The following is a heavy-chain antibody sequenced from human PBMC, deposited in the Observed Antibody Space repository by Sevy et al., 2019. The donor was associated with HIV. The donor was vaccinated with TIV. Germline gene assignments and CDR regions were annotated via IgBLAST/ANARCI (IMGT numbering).Heavy chain of an antibody. Sequence: ASVKVSCKASGYTFTGYYMHWVRQAPGQGLEWMGRINPNSGVTNYAQKFQGRVTMTRDTSISTAYMELSRLRSDDTAVYYSARGSITMIVVVRENWFDPWGQGTLVTVSS. CDR1: GYTFTGYY. CDR2: INPNSGVT. V-gene: IGHV1-2*06. D-gene: IGHD3-22*01. J-gene: IGHJ5*02. CDR3: ARGSITMIVVVRENWFDP.